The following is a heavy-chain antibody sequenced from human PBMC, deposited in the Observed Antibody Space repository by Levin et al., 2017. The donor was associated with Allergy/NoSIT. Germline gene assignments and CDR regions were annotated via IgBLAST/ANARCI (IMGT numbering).Heavy chain of an antibody. Sequence: SETLSLTCAVYGGSFSGYFWTWIRQPPGKGLEWIGEIDHTGSTTYNPSLRSRVTISMDTSKNQFSLKLTSVTAAATAVYYCARHVPCTTSSCDYFDYWGQGTPVTVSS. CDR2: IDHTGST. V-gene: IGHV4-34*01. J-gene: IGHJ4*02. D-gene: IGHD2/OR15-2a*01. CDR3: ARHVPCTTSSCDYFDY. CDR1: GGSFSGYF.